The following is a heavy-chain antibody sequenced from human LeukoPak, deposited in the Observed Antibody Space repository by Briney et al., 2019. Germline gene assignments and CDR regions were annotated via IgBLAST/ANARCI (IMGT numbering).Heavy chain of an antibody. V-gene: IGHV3-49*04. Sequence: GGSLRLSCTASGFTFGDYAMSWVRQAPGKGLEWVGFIRSKAYGGTTEYAASVKGRFTISRDDSKSIAYLQMNSLKTEDTAVYYCTRVDGSGWYYFDYWGQGTLVTVSS. CDR2: IRSKAYGGTT. D-gene: IGHD6-19*01. CDR3: TRVDGSGWYYFDY. J-gene: IGHJ4*02. CDR1: GFTFGDYA.